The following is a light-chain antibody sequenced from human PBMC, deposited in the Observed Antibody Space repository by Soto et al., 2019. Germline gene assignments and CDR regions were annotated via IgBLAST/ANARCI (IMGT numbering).Light chain of an antibody. CDR1: YSDIGGYKH. CDR3: SSYTSSTSLLI. J-gene: IGLJ1*01. CDR2: DAS. Sequence: QSALTQPASVSASPGQSITISCIGTYSDIGGYKHVSWYQQHPGKAPKLIIYDASSRPSGISNHFSASKSANTASLTISGLQADDEADYYCSSYTSSTSLLIFGAGTKLTVL. V-gene: IGLV2-14*03.